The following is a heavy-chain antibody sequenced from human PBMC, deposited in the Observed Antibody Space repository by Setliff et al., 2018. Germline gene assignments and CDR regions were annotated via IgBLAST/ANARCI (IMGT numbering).Heavy chain of an antibody. CDR2: INPDSGGT. J-gene: IGHJ6*02. CDR1: GYTFTGYY. V-gene: IGHV1-2*06. Sequence: ASVKVSCKASGYTFTGYYMHWVRQAPGQGLEWVGRINPDSGGTNYAQKFQGRVTMTRDTSVSTAYMELRSLRSDDTAVYYCARDSPQYYYGMDVWGQGTTVTVSS. CDR3: ARDSPQYYYGMDV.